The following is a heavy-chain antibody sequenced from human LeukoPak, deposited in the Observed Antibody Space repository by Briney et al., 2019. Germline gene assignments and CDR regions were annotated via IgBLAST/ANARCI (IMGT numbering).Heavy chain of an antibody. CDR1: GGTFSSYA. CDR2: IIPIFGTA. D-gene: IGHD5-24*01. J-gene: IGHJ4*02. CDR3: ARSGRRIEMATSFDY. V-gene: IGHV1-69*05. Sequence: ASVKVSCKASGGTFSSYAISWVRQAPGQGLEWMGGIIPIFGTANYAQKFQGRVTITTDESTSTAYMELSSLRSEDTAVYYCARSGRRIEMATSFDYWGQGTLVTVSS.